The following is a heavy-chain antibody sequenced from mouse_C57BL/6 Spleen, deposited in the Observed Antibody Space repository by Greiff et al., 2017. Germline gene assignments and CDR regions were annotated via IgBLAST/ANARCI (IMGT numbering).Heavy chain of an antibody. V-gene: IGHV1-72*01. CDR2: IDPNSGGT. CDR1: GYTFTSYW. Sequence: QVQLQQPGAELVKPGASVKLSCKASGYTFTSYWMHWVKQRPGRGLAWIGRIDPNSGGTKYNEKFKSKATLTVAKPASTAYMQLSSLTSADSAGYYCARSAMYYYGSSCVDYWGQGTTLTVAS. CDR3: ARSAMYYYGSSCVDY. J-gene: IGHJ2*01. D-gene: IGHD1-1*01.